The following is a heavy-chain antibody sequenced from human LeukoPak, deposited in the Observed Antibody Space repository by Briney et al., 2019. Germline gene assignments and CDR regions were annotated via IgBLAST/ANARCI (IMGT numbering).Heavy chain of an antibody. V-gene: IGHV3-33*01. Sequence: GRSLRLPCAASGFTFSSFGMHWVRQAPGKGLEWVAVIWYDGSKEYYGGSVKGRFSISRDNSNNTLYLQMNSLRAEDTAVYYCARGLQRPPYDILTGYFLDYWGQGTLVTVSS. CDR3: ARGLQRPPYDILTGYFLDY. CDR1: GFTFSSFG. J-gene: IGHJ4*02. CDR2: IWYDGSKE. D-gene: IGHD3-9*01.